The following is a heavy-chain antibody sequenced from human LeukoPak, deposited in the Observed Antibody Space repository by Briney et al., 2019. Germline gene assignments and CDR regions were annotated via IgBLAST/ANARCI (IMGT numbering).Heavy chain of an antibody. CDR1: GYRFTRYW. CDR3: ARQGNAAGGFDY. D-gene: IGHD6-13*01. V-gene: IGHV5-51*01. CDR2: IYPDDSDT. Sequence: RGESLKISCKGSGYRFTRYWIGWVRQMPGQGLELMGIIYPDDSDTRYSPSFQGQVTISGDKSISTAYLQWSSLKASDTAMYYCARQGNAAGGFDYWGQGTLVTVSS. J-gene: IGHJ4*02.